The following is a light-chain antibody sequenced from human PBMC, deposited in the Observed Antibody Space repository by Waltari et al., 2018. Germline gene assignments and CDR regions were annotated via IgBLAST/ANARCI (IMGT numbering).Light chain of an antibody. CDR2: EAS. J-gene: IGKJ1*01. Sequence: EVVMTQSPATLTVSQGERATLSCRASQSISINMVWYQQRPGQAPRLLIYEASRRATDIPARFSGSWSGTEFTLTISSVQSEDAAVYYCQQFNDWPRTFGQGTKVEIK. CDR3: QQFNDWPRT. V-gene: IGKV3-15*01. CDR1: QSISIN.